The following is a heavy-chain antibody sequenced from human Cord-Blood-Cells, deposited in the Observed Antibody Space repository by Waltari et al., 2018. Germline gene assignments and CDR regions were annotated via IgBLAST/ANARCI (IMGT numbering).Heavy chain of an antibody. CDR2: ITPFNGNT. CDR3: ARSEAGSAAAGTGAFDI. CDR1: GYTFTYRY. V-gene: IGHV1-45*02. J-gene: IGHJ3*02. Sequence: QMQLVQSGAEVKKTGSSVKVSCKASGYTFTYRYLHWVRQAPGQALEWMGWITPFNGNTNYAQKFQDRVTITRDRSMSTAYMELSSLRSEDTAMYYCARSEAGSAAAGTGAFDIWGQGTMVTVSS. D-gene: IGHD6-13*01.